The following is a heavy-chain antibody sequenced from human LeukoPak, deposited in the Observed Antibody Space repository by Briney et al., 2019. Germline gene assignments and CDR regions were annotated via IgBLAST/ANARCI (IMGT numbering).Heavy chain of an antibody. CDR1: GFTFSAYG. CDR3: ARDQGAWGYGYNFDY. CDR2: IHFDARNA. V-gene: IGHV3-30*02. J-gene: IGHJ4*02. D-gene: IGHD3-16*01. Sequence: GGSLRLSCATSGFTFSAYGMQWVRQAPGKGPEWVSFIHFDARNAYYADSVKGRFTISRDNSKNTLHLQMISLRPEDTAVYYCARDQGAWGYGYNFDYWGQGTLVTVSS.